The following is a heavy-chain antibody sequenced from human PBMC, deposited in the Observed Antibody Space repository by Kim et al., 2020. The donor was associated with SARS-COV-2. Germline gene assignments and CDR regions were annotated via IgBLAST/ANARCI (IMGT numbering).Heavy chain of an antibody. J-gene: IGHJ3*02. CDR2: MNPNSGNT. Sequence: ASVKVSCKASGYTFTSYDINWVRQATGQGLEWMGWMNPNSGNTGYAQKFQGRVTMTRNTSISTAYMELSSLRSEDTAVYYCARVRRTGDAFDIWGQGTMVTVSS. CDR1: GYTFTSYD. CDR3: ARVRRTGDAFDI. V-gene: IGHV1-8*01.